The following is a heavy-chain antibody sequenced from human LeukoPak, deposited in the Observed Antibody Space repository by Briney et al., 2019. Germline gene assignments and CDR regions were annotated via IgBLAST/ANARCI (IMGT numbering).Heavy chain of an antibody. Sequence: ASVKVSCKASGYTFTDYYMHWVRQAPGQGLEWMGWINPGTGGTNYAQNFQGRVTMTRDASISTAYMELSRLTSDDTAVYYCATTHSGTYYAHFDYWGQGTLVTVSS. CDR3: ATTHSGTYYAHFDY. J-gene: IGHJ4*02. V-gene: IGHV1-2*02. CDR1: GYTFTDYY. CDR2: INPGTGGT. D-gene: IGHD1-26*01.